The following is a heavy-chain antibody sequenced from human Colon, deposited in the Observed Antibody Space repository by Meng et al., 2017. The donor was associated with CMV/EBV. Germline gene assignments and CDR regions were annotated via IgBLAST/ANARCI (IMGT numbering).Heavy chain of an antibody. Sequence: NASGNTFTYRYLRWVRQAPGQALEWMGWITPFSGNTNCAQKFQARVTITWDRSMSTAYMELSSLRSEDTAMFYCFGYNYGSGAEYFHHWGQGTLVTVSS. J-gene: IGHJ1*01. V-gene: IGHV1-45*02. CDR1: GNTFTYRY. CDR3: FGYNYGSGAEYFHH. D-gene: IGHD5-18*01. CDR2: ITPFSGNT.